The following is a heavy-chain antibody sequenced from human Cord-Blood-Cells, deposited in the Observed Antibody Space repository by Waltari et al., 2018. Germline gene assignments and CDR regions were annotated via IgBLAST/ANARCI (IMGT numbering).Heavy chain of an antibody. CDR2: INHSGST. V-gene: IGHV4-34*01. CDR3: ARGIYSSSYYYYYYGMDV. D-gene: IGHD6-6*01. J-gene: IGHJ6*02. CDR1: GGSFSGYS. Sequence: QVQLQQWGAGRLKPSETLSLTCAVYGGSFSGYSWSWIGKPPGRGLEWMGEINHSGSTNYNPSLKSRVTISVDTSKNQFSLKLSSVTAADTAVYYCARGIYSSSYYYYYYGMDVWGQGTTVTVSS.